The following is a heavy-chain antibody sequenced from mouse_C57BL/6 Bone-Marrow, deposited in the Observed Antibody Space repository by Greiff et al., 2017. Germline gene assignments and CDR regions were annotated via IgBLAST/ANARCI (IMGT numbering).Heavy chain of an antibody. V-gene: IGHV1-4*01. CDR1: GYTFTSYT. CDR3: ARRVLRAWLAY. CDR2: INPSSGYT. Sequence: QVQLQQSGAELARPGASVKMSCKASGYTFTSYTMHWVKQRPGQGLEWIGYINPSSGYTKYNQKFKDKATLTADKSSSTAYMQLSSLTSEDSAVYYCARRVLRAWLAYWGQGTLVTVSA. J-gene: IGHJ3*01. D-gene: IGHD1-1*01.